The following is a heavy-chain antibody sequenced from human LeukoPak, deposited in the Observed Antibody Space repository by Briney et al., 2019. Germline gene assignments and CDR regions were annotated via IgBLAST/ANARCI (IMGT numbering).Heavy chain of an antibody. CDR2: INTNTGNP. CDR3: ARLRVAGTLYYFDY. J-gene: IGHJ4*02. V-gene: IGHV7-4-1*02. Sequence: ASVKVSCKVSGYTLTELSMHWVRQAPGQGLEWMGWINTNTGNPTYAQGFTGRFVFSLDTSVSTAYLQISSLKAEDTAVYYCARLRVAGTLYYFDYWGQGTLVTVSS. CDR1: GYTLTELS. D-gene: IGHD6-19*01.